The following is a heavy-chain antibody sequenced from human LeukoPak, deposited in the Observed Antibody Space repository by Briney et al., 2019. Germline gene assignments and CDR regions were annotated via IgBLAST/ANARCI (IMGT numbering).Heavy chain of an antibody. J-gene: IGHJ6*03. CDR2: IIPIFGTA. CDR1: GGTFGSYA. CDR3: ARGQVNYYYYYYMDV. V-gene: IGHV1-69*05. Sequence: ASVKVSCKASGGTFGSYAISWVRQAPGQGLEWMGGIIPIFGTANYAQKFQGRVTITTDESTSTAYMELSSLRSEDTAVYYCARGQVNYYYYYYMDVWGKGTTVTVSS.